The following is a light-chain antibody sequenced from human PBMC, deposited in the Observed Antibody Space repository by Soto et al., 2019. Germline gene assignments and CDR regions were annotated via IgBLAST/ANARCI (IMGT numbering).Light chain of an antibody. CDR1: QSVNNY. J-gene: IGKJ2*01. CDR2: DAS. V-gene: IGKV3-11*01. CDR3: QQRANWPYT. Sequence: EIVLTQSPATLSLSPGERATLSCRASQSVNNYLAWYQQKPGQAPRLLIYDASNRATGIPGRFSGSGSETDFTLTISSLEPEDFAVYYCQQRANWPYTFGQGTKLEIK.